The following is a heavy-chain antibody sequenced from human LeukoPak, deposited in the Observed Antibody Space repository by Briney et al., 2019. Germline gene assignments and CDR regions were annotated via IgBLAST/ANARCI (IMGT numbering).Heavy chain of an antibody. J-gene: IGHJ4*02. CDR1: GFTFSTHA. Sequence: GGSLRLSCAASGFTFSTHAMHWVRQAPAKGLEWVAMIWFDGKTTYYVNSVKGRFTISRDNSKNTVDLRMDSLRAEDTAVYYCAEDSSGSSSSFDYWGQGTLVTVSS. D-gene: IGHD6-19*01. CDR2: IWFDGKTT. V-gene: IGHV3-33*06. CDR3: AEDSSGSSSSFDY.